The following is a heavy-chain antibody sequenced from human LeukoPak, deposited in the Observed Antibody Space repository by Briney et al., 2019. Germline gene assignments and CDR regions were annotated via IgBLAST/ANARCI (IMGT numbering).Heavy chain of an antibody. Sequence: SETLSLTCTVSGGSISSGSYYWGWIRQPPGKGLGWIGSIYYSAYTYYTPSLKSRVTISVDTSKNQFSLRLSSVTAADTAVYYCARHYYGSGRTGGMDVWGQGTTVTVSS. J-gene: IGHJ6*02. CDR2: IYYSAYT. D-gene: IGHD3-10*01. CDR1: GGSISSGSYY. CDR3: ARHYYGSGRTGGMDV. V-gene: IGHV4-39*01.